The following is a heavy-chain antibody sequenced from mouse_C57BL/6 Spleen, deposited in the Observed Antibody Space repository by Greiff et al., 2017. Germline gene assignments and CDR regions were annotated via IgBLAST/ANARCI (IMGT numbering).Heavy chain of an antibody. D-gene: IGHD2-4*01. CDR1: GYTFTSYW. J-gene: IGHJ2*01. V-gene: IGHV1-7*01. Sequence: QVQLQQSGAELAKPGASVKLSCKASGYTFTSYWMHWVKQRPGQGLEWIGYINPSSGYTKYNQKFKDKATLTADKSSSTAYMQLSSLTYADSAVYYCANLSYDYDEETYYWGQGTTLTVSS. CDR2: INPSSGYT. CDR3: ANLSYDYDEETYY.